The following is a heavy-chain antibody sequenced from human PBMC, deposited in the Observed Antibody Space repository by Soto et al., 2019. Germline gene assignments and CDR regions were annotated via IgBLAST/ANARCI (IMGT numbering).Heavy chain of an antibody. CDR1: GFTFSSYA. D-gene: IGHD1-26*01. CDR3: ARGLYSGSYYYFDY. V-gene: IGHV3-30*04. CDR2: ISYDGSNK. Sequence: GESLKISCAASGFTFSSYAMHWVRQAPGKGLEWVAVISYDGSNKYYADSVKGRFTISRDNSKNTLYLQMNSLRAEDTAVYYCARGLYSGSYYYFDYWGQGTLVTVSS. J-gene: IGHJ4*02.